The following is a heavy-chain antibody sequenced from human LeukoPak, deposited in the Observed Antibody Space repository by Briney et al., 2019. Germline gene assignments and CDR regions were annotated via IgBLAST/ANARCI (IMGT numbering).Heavy chain of an antibody. J-gene: IGHJ4*02. V-gene: IGHV1-8*01. Sequence: ASVKVSCKASGYTFTSYDINWVRQATGQGLELMGWMNPNSGNTGYAQKFQGRVTMTRNTSISTAYMELSSLRSEDTAVYYCARAGYYDFWSGYYNFDYWGQGTLVTVSS. D-gene: IGHD3-3*01. CDR3: ARAGYYDFWSGYYNFDY. CDR1: GYTFTSYD. CDR2: MNPNSGNT.